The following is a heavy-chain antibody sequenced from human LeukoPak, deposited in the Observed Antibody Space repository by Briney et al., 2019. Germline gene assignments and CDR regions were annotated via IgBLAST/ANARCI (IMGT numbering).Heavy chain of an antibody. D-gene: IGHD3-16*02. CDR1: GYTFTGNH. Sequence: GAPVKVSCKASGYTFTGNHVHWVRQAPGQGLEWMGWIDPNSGGTKYAQKFQDRVAMTSDTSISTAYMELSGLRSDDTAVYFCAREADIVSFDLWGRGTLVTVSS. V-gene: IGHV1-2*02. J-gene: IGHJ2*01. CDR2: IDPNSGGT. CDR3: AREADIVSFDL.